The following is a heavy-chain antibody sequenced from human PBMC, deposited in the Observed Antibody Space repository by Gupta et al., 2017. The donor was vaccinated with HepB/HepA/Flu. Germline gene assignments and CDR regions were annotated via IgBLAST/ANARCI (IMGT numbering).Heavy chain of an antibody. V-gene: IGHV3-23*01. D-gene: IGHD3-22*01. CDR2: SSASGGST. CDR3: IKGYDSSGGTHY. CDR1: ALTYSTYV. Sequence: EVLLLESGGGVVQRGGLLRLSCAAVALTYSTYVMSWVREAPGKGLEWVSSSSASGGSTYYADSVKGRFTISRDNSKNTLYLQMNSLRVDETAIYYCIKGYDSSGGTHYWAQGTLVTVSS. J-gene: IGHJ4*02.